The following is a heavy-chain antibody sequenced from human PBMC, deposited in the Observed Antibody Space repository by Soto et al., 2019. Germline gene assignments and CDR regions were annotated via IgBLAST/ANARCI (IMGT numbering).Heavy chain of an antibody. CDR3: ARYCSGSYYSLYYYYGMNV. D-gene: IGHD3-10*01. Sequence: PSETLSLTCTVSVGSISSGCYYWSWIRHHPGKGLEWIGYIYYSWSTYYNPSLKSRVTISVDTSKNQFSLKLSSVTAADTAVYYCARYCSGSYYSLYYYYGMNVWAQGTTVTFSS. J-gene: IGHJ6*02. V-gene: IGHV4-31*03. CDR2: IYYSWST. CDR1: VGSISSGCYY.